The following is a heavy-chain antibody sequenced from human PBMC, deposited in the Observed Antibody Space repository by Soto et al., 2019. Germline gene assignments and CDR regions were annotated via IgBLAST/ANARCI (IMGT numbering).Heavy chain of an antibody. D-gene: IGHD6-13*01. V-gene: IGHV1-8*01. J-gene: IGHJ6*02. CDR1: GYTLTSYD. Sequence: GTSVKVSCKDSGYTLTSYDSKWVRQATGQGLEWMGWMNPNSGNTGYAQKFQGRVTMTRNTSISTAYMELSSLRSEDTAVYYCARGGAAGTNVWGQGTTVTVSS. CDR3: ARGGAAGTNV. CDR2: MNPNSGNT.